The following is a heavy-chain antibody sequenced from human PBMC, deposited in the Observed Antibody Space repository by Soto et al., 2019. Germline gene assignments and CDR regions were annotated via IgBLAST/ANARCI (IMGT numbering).Heavy chain of an antibody. CDR2: ITPMFGTQ. V-gene: IGHV1-69*13. Sequence: SVKVSCKASGGTFSSYTITWVRQAPGQGLEWMGGITPMFGTQNYAQKFRGRVTIPADESTSTAYMELSSLRSEDTAMYFCARDGTLYDSRAYYYLYWGQGTLVTVSS. CDR1: GGTFSSYT. CDR3: ARDGTLYDSRAYYYLY. D-gene: IGHD3-22*01. J-gene: IGHJ4*02.